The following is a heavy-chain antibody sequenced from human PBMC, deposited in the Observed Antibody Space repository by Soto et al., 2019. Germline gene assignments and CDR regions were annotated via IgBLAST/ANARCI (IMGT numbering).Heavy chain of an antibody. CDR3: AKAAAVAGTKFDY. D-gene: IGHD6-19*01. Sequence: GGSLSLSCAASGFHFSSYAMSWVRQAPGKGLEWVSAISGSGGSTYYADSVKGRFTISRDNSKNTLYLQMNSLRAEDTAVYYCAKAAAVAGTKFDYWGQGTLVTVSS. CDR2: ISGSGGST. CDR1: GFHFSSYA. V-gene: IGHV3-23*01. J-gene: IGHJ4*02.